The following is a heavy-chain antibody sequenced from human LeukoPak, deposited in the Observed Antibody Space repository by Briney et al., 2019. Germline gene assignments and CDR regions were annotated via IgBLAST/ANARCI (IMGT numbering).Heavy chain of an antibody. J-gene: IGHJ4*02. CDR1: GFTFSRYA. V-gene: IGHV3-7*01. CDR2: INQDGSKK. Sequence: GGSLRLSCAASGFTFSRYAMSWVRQAPGKGLEWVANINQDGSKKYYVDSVKGRFTISRDNAKNSLYLQMNSLRAEDTAVYYCAGREFAFEYWGQGTLVAVSS. CDR3: AGREFAFEY.